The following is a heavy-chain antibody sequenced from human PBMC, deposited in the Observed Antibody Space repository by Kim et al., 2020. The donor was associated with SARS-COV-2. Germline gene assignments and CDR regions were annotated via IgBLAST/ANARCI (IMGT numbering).Heavy chain of an antibody. CDR1: GGSFSGYY. Sequence: SETRSLTCAVSGGSFSGYYWSWIRQPPGKGLEWIGEINHSGSTNYNPSLKSRVTISVDTSKNQFSLKLSSVTAADTAVYYCASGGHIVVVPAARAAGGGYYGMDAWGQGTTVPVSS. D-gene: IGHD2-2*01. V-gene: IGHV4-34*01. CDR2: INHSGST. CDR3: ASGGHIVVVPAARAAGGGYYGMDA. J-gene: IGHJ6*01.